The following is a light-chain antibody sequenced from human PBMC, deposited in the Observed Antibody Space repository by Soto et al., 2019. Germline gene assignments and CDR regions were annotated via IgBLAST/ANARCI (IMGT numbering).Light chain of an antibody. J-gene: IGKJ2*03. CDR2: GAS. CDR1: QIIARY. V-gene: IGKV1-39*01. Sequence: DIQMTQSPSSLSASVGDRVTITCRASQIIARYLNWYQQKPGKAPRLLVYGASNLQSGVPSRFSGSGSGTEFTLTISSLQPEDFATYYCEQTYSRVSGYSFGQGTKLDFK. CDR3: EQTYSRVSGYS.